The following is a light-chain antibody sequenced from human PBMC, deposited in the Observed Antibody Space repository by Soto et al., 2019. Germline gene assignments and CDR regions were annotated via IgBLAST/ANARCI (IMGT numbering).Light chain of an antibody. V-gene: IGKV3-15*01. CDR3: PQYNNWPWT. CDR1: QSVSSN. CDR2: GAS. Sequence: EIVMTQSPATLSVSPGERATLSCRASQSVSSNLAWYQQKPGQAPRLLIYGASTRATGIPARFSGSGSGTEFTLTISSLQSEDFAVYSGPQYNNWPWTVGQGPKVEIK. J-gene: IGKJ1*01.